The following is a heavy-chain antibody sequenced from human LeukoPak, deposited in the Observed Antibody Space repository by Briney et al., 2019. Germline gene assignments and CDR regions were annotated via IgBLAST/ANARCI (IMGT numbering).Heavy chain of an antibody. CDR3: ARAGGPPYYFDY. J-gene: IGHJ4*02. CDR2: IYYSGST. CDR1: GGSISSYY. V-gene: IGHV4-59*01. D-gene: IGHD3-10*01. Sequence: SETLSLTCTVSGGSISSYYWSWIRQPPGKGLEWIGYIYYSGSTNYNPSLKSRVTISVDTSKNQFSRKLSSVTAADTAVYYCARAGGPPYYFDYWGQGTLVTVSS.